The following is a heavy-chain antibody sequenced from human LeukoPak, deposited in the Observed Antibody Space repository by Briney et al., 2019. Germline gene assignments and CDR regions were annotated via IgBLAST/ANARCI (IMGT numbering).Heavy chain of an antibody. CDR2: ISSSSSYI. J-gene: IGHJ4*02. Sequence: PGGSLRLSCAASGFTVSSNYMSWVRQAPGKGLEWVSSISSSSSYIYYADSVKGRFTISRDNAKNSLYLQMNSLRAEDTAVYYCARDLIIPNPYPGMGYWGQGTLVTVSS. D-gene: IGHD3-10*01. CDR3: ARDLIIPNPYPGMGY. V-gene: IGHV3-21*01. CDR1: GFTVSSNY.